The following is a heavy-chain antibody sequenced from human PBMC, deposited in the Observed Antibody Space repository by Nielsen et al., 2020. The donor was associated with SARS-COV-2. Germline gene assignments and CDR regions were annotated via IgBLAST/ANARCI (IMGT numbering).Heavy chain of an antibody. V-gene: IGHV3-20*01. CDR2: INWNGGST. CDR3: ARVPYYDSSGYYYRWAFDI. D-gene: IGHD3-22*01. J-gene: IGHJ3*02. Sequence: GESLKISCAASGFTFDDYGMSWVRQAPGKGLEWVSGINWNGGSTGYADSVKGRFTISRDNAKNSLYLQMNSLRVEDTALYHCARVPYYDSSGYYYRWAFDIWGQGTMVTVSS. CDR1: GFTFDDYG.